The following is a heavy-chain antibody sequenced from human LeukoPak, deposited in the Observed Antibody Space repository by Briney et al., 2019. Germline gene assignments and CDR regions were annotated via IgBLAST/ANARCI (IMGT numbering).Heavy chain of an antibody. CDR3: AKCRPSYYYGSGSYLYY. CDR2: ISGSGGST. Sequence: GGSLRLSCAVSGFTFTSYAMSWVRQAPGKGLEWVSGISGSGGSTYYADSVKGRFTISKDNSKNTVYLQMNSPRAEDTAVYYCAKCRPSYYYGSGSYLYYWGQGTLVTVSS. V-gene: IGHV3-23*01. D-gene: IGHD3-10*01. J-gene: IGHJ4*02. CDR1: GFTFTSYA.